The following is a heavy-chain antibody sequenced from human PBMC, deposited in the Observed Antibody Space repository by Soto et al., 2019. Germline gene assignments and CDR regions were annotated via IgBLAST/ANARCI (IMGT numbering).Heavy chain of an antibody. D-gene: IGHD3-22*01. CDR2: INPHGGST. V-gene: IGHV1-46*01. CDR3: ATDRVAFDM. CDR1: GDTFTSYY. J-gene: IGHJ3*02. Sequence: ASVKVSCKAPGDTFTSYYLNWVRQAPGQGLEWMGVINPHGGSTKYAQKFQGRVTMTRDTSRSTVYLELSSLTSDDTAVYYCATDRVAFDMWGQGTKVTVSS.